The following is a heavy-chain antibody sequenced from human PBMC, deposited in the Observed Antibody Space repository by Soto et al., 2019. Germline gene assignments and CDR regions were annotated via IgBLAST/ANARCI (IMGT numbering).Heavy chain of an antibody. CDR1: GFTFSSYW. D-gene: IGHD3-22*01. CDR2: MNQDGSEK. V-gene: IGHV3-7*01. Sequence: GGSLRLSCAVSGFTFSSYWMSWVRQAPGKGLEWVANMNQDGSEKYYVDSVKGRFTISRDNAKNSLCLQMKSLRAEDTAIYYCEPDAGFITGADAGGQGTLVTV. CDR3: EPDAGFITGADA. J-gene: IGHJ1*01.